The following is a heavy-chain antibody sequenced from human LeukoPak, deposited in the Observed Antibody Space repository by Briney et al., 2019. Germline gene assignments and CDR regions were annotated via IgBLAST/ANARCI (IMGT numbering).Heavy chain of an antibody. D-gene: IGHD2-21*01. J-gene: IGHJ4*02. CDR3: AKDRTPDSTYSIDF. CDR2: IVGNGGGI. V-gene: IGHV3-23*01. CDR1: GFSSSSYA. Sequence: GGSLRLACAASGFSSSSYAMDWVRQVPGKGLEWVSVIVGNGGGIDYADYVRGRFTISRDNSRNTLYLQMNNPRVEDTAIYYCAKDRTPDSTYSIDFWGQGTLVIVS.